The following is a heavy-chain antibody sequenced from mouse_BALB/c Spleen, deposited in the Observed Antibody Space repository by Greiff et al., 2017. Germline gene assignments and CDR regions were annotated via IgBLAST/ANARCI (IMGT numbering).Heavy chain of an antibody. CDR2: SWWDDDK. V-gene: IGHV8-8*01. Sequence: QVQLKESGPGILKPSQTLSLTCSFSGFSLSTSGMGVGWIRQPSGKGLEWLAHSWWDDDKYYNPSLKSRLTISKDTSRNQVFLKITIVDTADTATYYCARRAPLTAATGYYAMDYWGQGTSVTVSS. D-gene: IGHD1-2*01. J-gene: IGHJ4*01. CDR3: ARRAPLTAATGYYAMDY. CDR1: GFSLSTSGMG.